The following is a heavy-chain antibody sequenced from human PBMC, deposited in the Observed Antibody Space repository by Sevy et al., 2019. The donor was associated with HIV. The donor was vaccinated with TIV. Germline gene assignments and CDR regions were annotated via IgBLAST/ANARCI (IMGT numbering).Heavy chain of an antibody. CDR1: GFTFNTHG. V-gene: IGHV3-23*01. CDR3: AKALNPALESMIEVIFRTLKGFDV. CDR2: ISATGGGT. D-gene: IGHD3-22*01. J-gene: IGHJ3*01. Sequence: GGSLRLSCAASGFTFNTHGMNWVRQAPGKGLEWVSGISATGGGTYYTDSVKGRFTVSRDNSQNTLYLQMNSLRADDTAIYYCAKALNPALESMIEVIFRTLKGFDVWGQGTMVTVSS.